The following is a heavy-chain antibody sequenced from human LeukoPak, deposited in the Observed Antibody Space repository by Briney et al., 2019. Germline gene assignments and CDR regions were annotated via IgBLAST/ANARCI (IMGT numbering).Heavy chain of an antibody. J-gene: IGHJ5*02. Sequence: ASVKVSCKTSGYSENFYGITWVRQVAGQGLEWMGWMNPNSGNTGYAQKFQGRVTMTRNTSISTAYMELSSLRSEDTAVYYCARGQKQVAGISDWFDPWGQGTLVTVSS. CDR1: GYSENFYG. D-gene: IGHD6-19*01. CDR2: MNPNSGNT. CDR3: ARGQKQVAGISDWFDP. V-gene: IGHV1-8*01.